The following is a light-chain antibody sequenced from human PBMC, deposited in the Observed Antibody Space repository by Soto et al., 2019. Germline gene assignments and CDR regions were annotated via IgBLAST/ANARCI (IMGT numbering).Light chain of an antibody. J-gene: IGLJ2*01. V-gene: IGLV2-8*01. Sequence: QSALTQPPSASGSPGQSVTISCTGTSSDVGGYYYVSWYQQHPGKAPKLIIYEVSKRPSGVPARFSGSKSGNTASLPVSGVQAEDEADYYCCSYAASNNLGVVFGGGTQLTVL. CDR3: CSYAASNNLGVV. CDR1: SSDVGGYYY. CDR2: EVS.